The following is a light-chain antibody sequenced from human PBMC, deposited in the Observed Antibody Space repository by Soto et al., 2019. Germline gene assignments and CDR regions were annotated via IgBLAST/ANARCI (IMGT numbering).Light chain of an antibody. Sequence: EIVLTQSPATLSLSTGERATLSCRASQSVSSSFLAWYQQKPGQAPRLLIYGASNRATGIPDRFSGSGSGTDFTLTISRLEPEDFAVYYCQQYVTSPWAFGQGTKVDIK. V-gene: IGKV3-20*01. CDR2: GAS. CDR1: QSVSSSF. CDR3: QQYVTSPWA. J-gene: IGKJ1*01.